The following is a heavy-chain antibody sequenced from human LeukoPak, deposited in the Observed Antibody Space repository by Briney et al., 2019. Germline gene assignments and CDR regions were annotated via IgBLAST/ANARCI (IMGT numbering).Heavy chain of an antibody. CDR1: GYSISSGYY. V-gene: IGHV4-38-2*02. D-gene: IGHD2-15*01. Sequence: SETLSLTCTVSGYSISSGYYWGWIRQPPGKGLEWIGNIYHSGSTYYNPSLKSRVTISVDTSKNQFSLKLSSVTAADTAVYYCARYGYSSGRGFFDYWGQGTLVTVSS. J-gene: IGHJ4*02. CDR2: IYHSGST. CDR3: ARYGYSSGRGFFDY.